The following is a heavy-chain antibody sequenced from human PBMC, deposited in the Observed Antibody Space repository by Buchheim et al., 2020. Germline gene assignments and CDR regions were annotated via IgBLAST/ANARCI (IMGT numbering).Heavy chain of an antibody. CDR1: GFTFSSYG. D-gene: IGHD6-13*01. V-gene: IGHV3-30*18. J-gene: IGHJ4*02. CDR3: AKARSSGYSSSWYDY. CDR2: ISYDGSNK. Sequence: QVQLVESGGGVVQPGRSLRLSCAASGFTFSSYGMHWVRQAPGKGLEWVAVISYDGSNKYYADSVKGRFTISRDNSKNTLYLQMNSLRAEDTAVYYCAKARSSGYSSSWYDYWGQGTL.